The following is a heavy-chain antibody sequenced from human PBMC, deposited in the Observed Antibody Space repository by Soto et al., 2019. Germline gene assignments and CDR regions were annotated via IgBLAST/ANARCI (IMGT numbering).Heavy chain of an antibody. CDR3: APGGPVGAVSIHLDY. CDR2: INPKSGGT. Sequence: QVQLVQSGAEVKKPGASVKVSCKASGYTFTGYYMHWVRQAPGQGLEWVGWINPKSGGTNYAQNFQGRVTMTTHTSINTAYMELSRLRSDDPAVYYWAPGGPVGAVSIHLDYWGQGALVTVSS. J-gene: IGHJ4*02. CDR1: GYTFTGYY. D-gene: IGHD3-16*01. V-gene: IGHV1-2*02.